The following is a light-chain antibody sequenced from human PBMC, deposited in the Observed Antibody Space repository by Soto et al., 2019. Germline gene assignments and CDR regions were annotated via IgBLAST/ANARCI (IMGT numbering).Light chain of an antibody. CDR3: SSYTISSTLVV. CDR2: NVS. Sequence: QSVLTQPASVSGSPGQSITISCTGTSSDVGEYNYVSWYQQHPGKAPKLMIYNVSYRPSGVSNRFSGSKSGNAASLTISGLQAEDEAHYYCSSYTISSTLVVFGGGTKLTVL. J-gene: IGLJ3*02. CDR1: SSDVGEYNY. V-gene: IGLV2-14*03.